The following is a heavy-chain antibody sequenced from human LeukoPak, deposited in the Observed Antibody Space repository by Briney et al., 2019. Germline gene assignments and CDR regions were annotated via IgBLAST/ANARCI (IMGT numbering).Heavy chain of an antibody. Sequence: ASVKVSCKASGYTFTGYYMHWVRQAPGQGLEWMGRINPNSGGTNYAQKFQGRVTMTRDMSISTAYMELSRLRSDDTAVYFCARSKPDYYDSSGYVGTFDHWGQGTLVPVSS. CDR1: GYTFTGYY. V-gene: IGHV1-2*06. D-gene: IGHD3-22*01. CDR3: ARSKPDYYDSSGYVGTFDH. J-gene: IGHJ4*02. CDR2: INPNSGGT.